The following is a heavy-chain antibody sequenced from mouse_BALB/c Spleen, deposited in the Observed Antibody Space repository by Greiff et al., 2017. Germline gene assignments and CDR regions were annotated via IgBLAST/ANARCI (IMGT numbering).Heavy chain of an antibody. D-gene: IGHD2-1*01. CDR1: GFSLTSYG. J-gene: IGHJ4*01. CDR3: ASPREGNYGYYYAMDY. CDR2: IWSGGST. Sequence: QVQLQQSGPGLVQPSQSLSITCTVSGFSLTSYGVHWVRQSPGKGLEWLGVIWSGGSTDYNAAFISRLSISKDNSKSQVFFKMNSLQANDTAIYYCASPREGNYGYYYAMDYWGQGTSVTVSS. V-gene: IGHV2-2*02.